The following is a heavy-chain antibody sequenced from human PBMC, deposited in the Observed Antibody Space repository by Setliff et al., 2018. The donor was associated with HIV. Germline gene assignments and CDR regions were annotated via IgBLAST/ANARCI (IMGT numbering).Heavy chain of an antibody. Sequence: SVKVSCKASGGTFSSYAINWVRQAPGQGLEWMGGIIPMFGTLNFAQKFQGRVTISTDDSTSTAYMELNSLRSEDTAVYYCARAREGGYSLPYYFDYWGQGTLVTVSS. CDR1: GGTFSSYA. CDR2: IIPMFGTL. V-gene: IGHV1-69*05. D-gene: IGHD5-18*01. J-gene: IGHJ4*02. CDR3: ARAREGGYSLPYYFDY.